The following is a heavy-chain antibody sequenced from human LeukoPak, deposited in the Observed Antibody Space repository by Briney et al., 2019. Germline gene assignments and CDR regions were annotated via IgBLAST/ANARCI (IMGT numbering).Heavy chain of an antibody. Sequence: GGSLRLSCAASGFTFSGYAMSWVRQAPRKGLEWVSAISGSGGSTYYADSVKGRFTISRDNSKNTLYLQMNSLRAEDTAVYYCAKDTSSGWYVGWFDPWGQGTLVTVSS. CDR2: ISGSGGST. J-gene: IGHJ5*02. CDR3: AKDTSSGWYVGWFDP. V-gene: IGHV3-23*01. D-gene: IGHD6-19*01. CDR1: GFTFSGYA.